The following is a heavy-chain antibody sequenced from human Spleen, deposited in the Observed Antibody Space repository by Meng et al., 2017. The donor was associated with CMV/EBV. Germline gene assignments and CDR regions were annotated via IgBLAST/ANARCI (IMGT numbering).Heavy chain of an antibody. CDR3: VTDDLCSGGDCSVGY. CDR1: GYNIIELS. CDR2: FDPEDGET. D-gene: IGHD2-21*02. J-gene: IGHJ4*02. Sequence: ASVKVSCKVSGYNIIELSMQWVRQAPGKGTEWMGGFDPEDGETIFAQKFQGRVRLTEDTSTNTAYMELRSLTSADTAVYYCVTDDLCSGGDCSVGYWGQGVLVTVSS. V-gene: IGHV1-24*01.